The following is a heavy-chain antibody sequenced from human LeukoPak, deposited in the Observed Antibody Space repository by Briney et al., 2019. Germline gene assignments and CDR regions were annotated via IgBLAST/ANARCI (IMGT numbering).Heavy chain of an antibody. CDR3: TVPQSGGNWFDP. D-gene: IGHD3-16*01. J-gene: IGHJ5*02. Sequence: GSLRLSCAASGFTFSDSAIHWVRQASGKGLEWVGRIRGKGFSDPPAYAASVKDRFTISRDDSESTAYLQMNSLKAEDTAVYYCTVPQSGGNWFDPWGPGTQVTVSS. V-gene: IGHV3-73*01. CDR2: IRGKGFSDPP. CDR1: GFTFSDSA.